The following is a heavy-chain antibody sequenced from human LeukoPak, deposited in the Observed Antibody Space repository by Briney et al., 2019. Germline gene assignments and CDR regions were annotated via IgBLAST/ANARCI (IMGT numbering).Heavy chain of an antibody. D-gene: IGHD1-26*01. CDR2: ISKSGDWT. CDR1: GFTFRDYA. Sequence: GGSLRLSCGASGFTFRDYAMSWVRQAPGKGLEWVSTISKSGDWTYYADSVKGRFTVSRDNSKNTLYVQMSSLRAGDTAVYYCAEMSGWELENYFFDYWGQGTLVTVSS. V-gene: IGHV3-23*01. CDR3: AEMSGWELENYFFDY. J-gene: IGHJ4*02.